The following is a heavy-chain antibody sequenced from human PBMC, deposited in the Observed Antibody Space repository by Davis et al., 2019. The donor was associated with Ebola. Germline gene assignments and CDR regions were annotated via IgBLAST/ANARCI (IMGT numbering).Heavy chain of an antibody. V-gene: IGHV4-39*02. CDR1: GGSISSSSYY. Sequence: SETLSLTCTVSGGSISSSSYYWGWIRQPPGKGLEWIGSIYYSGSTYYNPSLKSRVTISVDTSKNQFSLKLSSVTAADTAVYYCARDAGDRAVDYWGQGALVTVSS. D-gene: IGHD3-10*01. CDR3: ARDAGDRAVDY. J-gene: IGHJ4*02. CDR2: IYYSGST.